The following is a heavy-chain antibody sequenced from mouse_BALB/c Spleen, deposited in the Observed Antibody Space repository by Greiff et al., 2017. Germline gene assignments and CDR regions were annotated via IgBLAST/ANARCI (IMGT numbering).Heavy chain of an antibody. D-gene: IGHD1-1*01. V-gene: IGHV5-12-2*01. J-gene: IGHJ1*01. CDR1: GFTFSSYT. Sequence: EVQVVESGGGLVQPGGSLKLSCAASGFTFSSYTMSWVRQTPEKRLEWVAYISNGGGSTYYPDTVKGRFTISRDNAKNTLYLQMSSLKSEDTAMYYCATHYYGSSPLYWYFDVWGAGTTVTVSS. CDR3: ATHYYGSSPLYWYFDV. CDR2: ISNGGGST.